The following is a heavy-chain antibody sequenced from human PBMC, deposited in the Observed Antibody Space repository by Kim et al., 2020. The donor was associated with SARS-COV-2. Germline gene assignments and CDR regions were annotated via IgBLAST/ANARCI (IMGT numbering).Heavy chain of an antibody. Sequence: YHSPPLKSRVTISVDTSKNQFSLKLSSVTAADTAVYYCARPASGSTGDYWGQGTLVTVSS. V-gene: IGHV4-39*01. J-gene: IGHJ4*02. CDR3: ARPASGSTGDY. D-gene: IGHD2-2*01.